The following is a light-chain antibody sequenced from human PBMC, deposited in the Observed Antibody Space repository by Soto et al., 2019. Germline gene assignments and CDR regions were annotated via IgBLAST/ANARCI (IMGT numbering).Light chain of an antibody. CDR1: SSDVGGYNY. CDR2: EVS. CDR3: SSYTSTSTSVV. Sequence: QSALTQPASVSGSPGQSITISCTGTSSDVGGYNYVSWYQQHPGKAPKLMIYEVSHRPSGVSNRFSGSKSGNTASLTISGLQAEDEADYYCSSYTSTSTSVVFGGGTKVTVL. J-gene: IGLJ2*01. V-gene: IGLV2-14*01.